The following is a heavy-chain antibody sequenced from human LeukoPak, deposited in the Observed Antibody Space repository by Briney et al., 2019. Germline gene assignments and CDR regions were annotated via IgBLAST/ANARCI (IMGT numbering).Heavy chain of an antibody. Sequence: SETLSLTCTVSGGSISCSSYYWGWIRQPPGKGLEWIGSIYYSGSTYYNPSLKRRVTISLYTSKNQFSLKLGSVTAADTAVHYCARAGPKGPFDYMYVWGKGTTVTVSS. D-gene: IGHD3-10*01. CDR1: GGSISCSSYY. V-gene: IGHV4-39*07. J-gene: IGHJ6*03. CDR2: IYYSGST. CDR3: ARAGPKGPFDYMYV.